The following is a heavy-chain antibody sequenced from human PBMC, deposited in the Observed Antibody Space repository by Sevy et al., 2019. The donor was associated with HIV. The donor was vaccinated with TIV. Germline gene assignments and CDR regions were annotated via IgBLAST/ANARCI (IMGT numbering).Heavy chain of an antibody. V-gene: IGHV2-5*01. CDR2: IYWNDDQ. CDR1: GFSLSTSGVG. CDR3: ADRGGAHYYDSSGYYTRAEYFER. D-gene: IGHD3-22*01. J-gene: IGHJ1*01. Sequence: SGPTLVNPTQTLTLTCTFSGFSLSTSGVGVGWIRQPPGKALEWLAVIYWNDDQRYSPSLKSRLTITKDTSKNQVVLTMTNMDPVDTATYYCADRGGAHYYDSSGYYTRAEYFERWGQGTLVTVSS.